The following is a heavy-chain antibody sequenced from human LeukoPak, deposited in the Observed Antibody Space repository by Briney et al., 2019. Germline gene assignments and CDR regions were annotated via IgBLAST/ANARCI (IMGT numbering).Heavy chain of an antibody. V-gene: IGHV3-23*01. CDR3: AKDIDFIAVAGHFDY. Sequence: PGGFLRLSCAASGFTFSSYAMSWVRQAPGKGLERVSAISGSGGSTYYADSVKGRFTISRDNSKNTLYLQMNSLRAEDTAVYYCAKDIDFIAVAGHFDYWGQGTLVTVSS. D-gene: IGHD6-19*01. J-gene: IGHJ4*02. CDR1: GFTFSSYA. CDR2: ISGSGGST.